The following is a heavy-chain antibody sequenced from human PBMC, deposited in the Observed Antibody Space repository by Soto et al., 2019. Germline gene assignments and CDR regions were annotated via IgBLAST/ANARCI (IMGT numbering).Heavy chain of an antibody. CDR3: AKDRCTGTNCYDFDY. J-gene: IGHJ4*02. CDR2: ISGSGSSP. V-gene: IGHV3-23*01. Sequence: GGSLRLSCAASGFTFNYAMNWVRQAPGRGLEWVSSISGSGSSPYYADSVKGRFTISRDTSKNTLYLQMSSLRADDTAVYYCAKDRCTGTNCYDFDYWDPGTLVTVSS. CDR1: GFTFNYA. D-gene: IGHD2-15*01.